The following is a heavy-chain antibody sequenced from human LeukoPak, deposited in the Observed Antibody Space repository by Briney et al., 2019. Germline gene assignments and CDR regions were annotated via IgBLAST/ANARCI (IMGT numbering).Heavy chain of an antibody. V-gene: IGHV1-46*01. D-gene: IGHD6-19*01. CDR1: GGTFSSYA. CDR3: ARGAQTENSGYMDV. Sequence: ASVKVSCKASGGTFSSYAISWVRQAPGQGLEWMGIINPSGGSTSYAQKFQGRVTMTRDMSTSTVYMELSSLRSEDTAVYYCARGAQTENSGYMDVWGKGTTVTVSS. CDR2: INPSGGST. J-gene: IGHJ6*03.